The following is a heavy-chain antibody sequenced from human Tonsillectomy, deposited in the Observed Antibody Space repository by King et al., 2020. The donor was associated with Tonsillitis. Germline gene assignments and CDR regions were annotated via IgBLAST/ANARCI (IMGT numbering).Heavy chain of an antibody. CDR3: ARVVEYSSSSDYFDY. Sequence: VQLVQSGAEVKKPGASVKVSCKASGYTFTEYYMHWVRQAPGQGLEWMGWINPNSGDTNFAQKFQGRVTMTRDTSISTAYMELSRLRSDDTAVYYCARVVEYSSSSDYFDYWGQGTLVTVSS. D-gene: IGHD6-6*01. J-gene: IGHJ4*02. CDR2: INPNSGDT. V-gene: IGHV1-2*02. CDR1: GYTFTEYY.